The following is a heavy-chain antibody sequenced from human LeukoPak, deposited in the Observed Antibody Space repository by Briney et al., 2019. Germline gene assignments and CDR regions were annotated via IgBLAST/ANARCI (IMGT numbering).Heavy chain of an antibody. J-gene: IGHJ4*02. CDR3: AKASSRGIAAAGIDY. CDR2: ISWNSGSI. Sequence: PGGSLRLSCAASGFTFDDYAMHWVRQAPGKGLEWVSGISWNSGSIGYADSVKGRFTISRDNAKNSLYLQMNSLRAEDMALYYCAKASSRGIAAAGIDYWGQGTLVTVSS. CDR1: GFTFDDYA. D-gene: IGHD6-13*01. V-gene: IGHV3-9*03.